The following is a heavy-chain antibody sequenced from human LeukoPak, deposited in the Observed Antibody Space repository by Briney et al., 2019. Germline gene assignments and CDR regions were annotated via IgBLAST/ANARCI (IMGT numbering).Heavy chain of an antibody. CDR2: ISSSSSTM. J-gene: IGHJ4*02. CDR1: GFIFSTYS. V-gene: IGHV3-48*01. Sequence: PGGSLRLSCAASGFIFSTYSMNWVRQAPGKGLEWVSYISSSSSTMYYADSVKGRFTISRDNAKNSLYLQMNSLRAEDTAVYYCAREVGPIDYWGQGTLVTVSS. CDR3: AREVGPIDY. D-gene: IGHD1-26*01.